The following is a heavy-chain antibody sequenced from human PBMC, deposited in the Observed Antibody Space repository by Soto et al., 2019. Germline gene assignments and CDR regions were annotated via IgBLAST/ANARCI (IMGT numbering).Heavy chain of an antibody. CDR1: GYTFSSYS. Sequence: ASVKVSCKASGYTFSSYSMHWVRQAPGQGLEWMGIINANTGTTDYAQKFQGRVTMTEDTSTDTAYMELSSLRSEDTAVYYCATGILTFGVVAAPYYFDYWGQGTLVTVSS. CDR2: INANTGTT. D-gene: IGHD3-3*01. V-gene: IGHV1-46*01. CDR3: ATGILTFGVVAAPYYFDY. J-gene: IGHJ4*02.